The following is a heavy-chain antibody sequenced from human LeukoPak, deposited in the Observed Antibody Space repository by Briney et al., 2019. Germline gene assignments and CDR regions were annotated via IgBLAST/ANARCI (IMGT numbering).Heavy chain of an antibody. CDR3: AKDRDTAMGEYYFDY. D-gene: IGHD5-18*01. CDR2: ISYDGSNK. V-gene: IGHV3-30*18. Sequence: GRSLRLSCAASGFTYSSYGMHWVRQDPGKGLEWVAVISYDGSNKYYADSVKGRFTISRDNSKNTLYLQMNSLRAEDTAVYYCAKDRDTAMGEYYFDYWGQGTLVTVSS. CDR1: GFTYSSYG. J-gene: IGHJ4*02.